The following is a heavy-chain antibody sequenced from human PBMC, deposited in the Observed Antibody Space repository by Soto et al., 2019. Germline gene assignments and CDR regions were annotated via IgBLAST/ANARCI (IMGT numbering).Heavy chain of an antibody. CDR1: GFTFRTYA. J-gene: IGHJ4*02. D-gene: IGHD3-3*01. V-gene: IGHV3-23*01. CDR3: AREFESGYYFFDY. Sequence: GGSMRLSCTTSGFTFRTYAMAWVRQAPGKGLEWVSVTGVTGGGTYYGDSVKGRFTISRDDSKNTLYLQMNGLRADDSAVYYCAREFESGYYFFDYWGQGALVTVSS. CDR2: TGVTGGGT.